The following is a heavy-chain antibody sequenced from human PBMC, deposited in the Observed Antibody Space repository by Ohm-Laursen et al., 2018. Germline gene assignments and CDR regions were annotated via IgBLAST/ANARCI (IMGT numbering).Heavy chain of an antibody. CDR3: ARKGGNRLVYFDY. D-gene: IGHD3-9*01. V-gene: IGHV3-64*01. Sequence: GQTLSLTCAASGFTFSSYSMQWVRQAPGKRLEYISSINPSGSSTYYANSVKGRFTISRDNSKNTLYLQMGSLTADDMAVYYCARKGGNRLVYFDYWGRGTLVTVSS. CDR1: GFTFSSYS. J-gene: IGHJ4*02. CDR2: INPSGSST.